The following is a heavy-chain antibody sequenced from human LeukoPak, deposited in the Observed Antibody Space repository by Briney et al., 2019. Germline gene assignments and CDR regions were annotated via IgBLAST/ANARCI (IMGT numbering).Heavy chain of an antibody. CDR2: ISGSGGGT. CDR3: AKDLSSSLYYFDY. CDR1: RFTFSSYA. V-gene: IGHV3-23*01. D-gene: IGHD6-6*01. J-gene: IGHJ4*02. Sequence: GGSLRLSCAASRFTFSSYAMSWVRQAPGKGLEWVSSISGSGGGTYYADSVKGRFTISRDNSKNTLYLQMNSLRAEDTAAYYCAKDLSSSLYYFDYWGQGTLVTVSS.